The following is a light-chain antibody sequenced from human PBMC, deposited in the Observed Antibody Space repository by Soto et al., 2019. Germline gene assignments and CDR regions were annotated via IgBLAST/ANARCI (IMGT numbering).Light chain of an antibody. CDR2: GDS. J-gene: IGLJ2*01. CDR3: QSYDSSLSEGV. Sequence: QSVLTQPPSVSGAPGQRGTISCTGSSSNIGAGYNVQWYQQLPGTAPKLLIYGDSNRPSGVPDRFSASKSGTSASLAITGLQAEDEADYYCQSYDSSLSEGVFGGGTKLTVL. CDR1: SSNIGAGYN. V-gene: IGLV1-40*01.